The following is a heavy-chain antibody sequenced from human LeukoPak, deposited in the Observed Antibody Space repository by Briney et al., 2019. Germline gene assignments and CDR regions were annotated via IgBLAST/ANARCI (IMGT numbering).Heavy chain of an antibody. V-gene: IGHV1-69*05. J-gene: IGHJ4*02. Sequence: ASVKVSCTASGGTFSSYAISWVRQAPGQGLEWMGGIIPIFGTANYAQKFQGRVTITTDESTSTAYMELSSLRSEDTAVYYCARSPIAARLIGYFDYWGQGTLVTVSS. D-gene: IGHD6-6*01. CDR3: ARSPIAARLIGYFDY. CDR1: GGTFSSYA. CDR2: IIPIFGTA.